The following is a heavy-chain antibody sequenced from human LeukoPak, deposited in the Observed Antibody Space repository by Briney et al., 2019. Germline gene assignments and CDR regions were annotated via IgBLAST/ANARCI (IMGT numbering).Heavy chain of an antibody. D-gene: IGHD3-22*01. CDR1: GYTFTGYY. V-gene: IGHV1-2*02. J-gene: IGHJ4*02. CDR3: ARGTDYYDSSGYYHYYFDY. Sequence: ASVKVSCKASGYTFTGYYMHWVRQAPGQGLEWMGWINPNSGGTNYAQKFQGRVTMTRDTSISTAYMELSRLRSDDTAVYYCARGTDYYDSSGYYHYYFDYWGQGTLVTVSS. CDR2: INPNSGGT.